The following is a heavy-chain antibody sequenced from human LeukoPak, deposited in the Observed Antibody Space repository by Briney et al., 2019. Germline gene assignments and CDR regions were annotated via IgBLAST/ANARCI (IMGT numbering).Heavy chain of an antibody. D-gene: IGHD4-17*01. CDR2: ISSSGSTI. Sequence: GGSLRLSCAASGFTFSSYEMNWVRQAPGKGLEWVSYISSSGSTIYYADSVKGRFTISRDNAKNALYLQMNSLRAEDTAGYYCARDGVNGDYFYWGEGTLVTVSS. CDR1: GFTFSSYE. CDR3: ARDGVNGDYFY. V-gene: IGHV3-48*03. J-gene: IGHJ4*02.